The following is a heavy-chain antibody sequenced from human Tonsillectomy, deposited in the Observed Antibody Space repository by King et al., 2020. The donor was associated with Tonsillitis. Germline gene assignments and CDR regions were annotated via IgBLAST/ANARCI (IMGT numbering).Heavy chain of an antibody. Sequence: VQLQESGPGLVKPSETLSLTCTVSGGSISSYYWSWIRQPPGKGLEWIGYIYYSGSTNYNPSLKSRVTISADTSKNQFSLKLSSVTAADTAVYYCASSMTTVTTFAFDIWGQGTMVTVSS. V-gene: IGHV4-59*01. CDR3: ASSMTTVTTFAFDI. D-gene: IGHD4-11*01. J-gene: IGHJ3*02. CDR1: GGSISSYY. CDR2: IYYSGST.